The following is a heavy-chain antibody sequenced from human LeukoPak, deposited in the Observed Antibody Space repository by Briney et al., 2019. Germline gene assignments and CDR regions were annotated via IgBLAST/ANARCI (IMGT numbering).Heavy chain of an antibody. D-gene: IGHD3-22*01. CDR2: ISSSSSYI. J-gene: IGHJ4*02. V-gene: IGHV3-21*01. CDR3: ARVNHYCDPPYFDY. Sequence: PGGSLRLSCAASGFTFSSYSMNWVRQAPGKGLEWVSSISSSSSYIYYADSVKGRFTISRDNAKNSLYLQMNSLRAEDTAVYYCARVNHYCDPPYFDYWGQGTLVTVSS. CDR1: GFTFSSYS.